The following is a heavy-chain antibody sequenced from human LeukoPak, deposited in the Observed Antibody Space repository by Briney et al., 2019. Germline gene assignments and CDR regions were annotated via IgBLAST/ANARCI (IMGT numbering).Heavy chain of an antibody. Sequence: PGGSLRLSCAASGFTFSSYSMNWVRQAPGKGLEWVSYISSSSSTIYYADSVKGRFTISRDNAKNSLYLQMNSLRAEDTAVYYCARGAPFEENYYGSGSQDDYWGQGTLVTVSS. CDR3: ARGAPFEENYYGSGSQDDY. D-gene: IGHD3-10*01. V-gene: IGHV3-48*04. CDR2: ISSSSSTI. CDR1: GFTFSSYS. J-gene: IGHJ4*02.